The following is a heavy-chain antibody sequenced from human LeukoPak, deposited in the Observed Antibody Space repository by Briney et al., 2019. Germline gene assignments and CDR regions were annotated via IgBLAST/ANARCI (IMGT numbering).Heavy chain of an antibody. V-gene: IGHV3-7*01. CDR2: IKEDGTAK. CDR3: VRGGWELDY. D-gene: IGHD4-23*01. CDR1: GFAVRDFW. Sequence: GGSLRLSCAASGFAVRDFWMAWFRQAPGKGLEWVAHIKEDGTAKYYVDSVRGRFTISKDDDKNSLSLQMNSLRVEDTAVYYCVRGGWELDYWGQGTLVTVSS. J-gene: IGHJ4*02.